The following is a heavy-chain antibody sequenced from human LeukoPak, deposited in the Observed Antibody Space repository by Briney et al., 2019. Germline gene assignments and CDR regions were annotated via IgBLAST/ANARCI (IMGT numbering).Heavy chain of an antibody. CDR3: ASVMLSGSYYDAFDI. D-gene: IGHD1-26*01. V-gene: IGHV1-18*01. Sequence: ASVKVSCKASGYTFTSYGISWVRQAPGQGLEWMGWISAYNGNTNYAQNLQGRVTMTTDTSTSTAYMELRSLRSDDTAVYYCASVMLSGSYYDAFDIWGQGTMVTVSS. CDR2: ISAYNGNT. J-gene: IGHJ3*02. CDR1: GYTFTSYG.